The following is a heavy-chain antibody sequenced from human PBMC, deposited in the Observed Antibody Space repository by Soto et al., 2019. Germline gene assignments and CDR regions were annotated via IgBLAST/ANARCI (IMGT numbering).Heavy chain of an antibody. V-gene: IGHV3-30*18. Sequence: QVQLVESGGGVVQPGRSLRLSCAASGFTFSSYGMHWVRQAPGKGLEWVAVISYDGSNKYYADSVKGRFTISRDNSKNTLYLQMNSLRAEDTAVYYCAKDHLSYSNYDTPFDYWGQGTLVTVSS. CDR2: ISYDGSNK. J-gene: IGHJ4*02. CDR3: AKDHLSYSNYDTPFDY. D-gene: IGHD4-4*01. CDR1: GFTFSSYG.